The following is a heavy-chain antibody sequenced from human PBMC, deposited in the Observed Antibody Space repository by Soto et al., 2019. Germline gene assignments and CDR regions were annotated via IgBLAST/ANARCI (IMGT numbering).Heavy chain of an antibody. Sequence: PGGSLRLSCAASGFTFSDYYMSWIRQAPGKGLEWVSYISSSSSYTNYADSVKGRFTISRDNAKNSLYLQMNSLRAEDTAVYYCARSRTERGGWGRHTPYDPWGQGTLVTVSS. CDR3: ARSRTERGGWGRHTPYDP. V-gene: IGHV3-11*06. J-gene: IGHJ5*02. CDR2: ISSSSSYT. CDR1: GFTFSDYY. D-gene: IGHD3-10*01.